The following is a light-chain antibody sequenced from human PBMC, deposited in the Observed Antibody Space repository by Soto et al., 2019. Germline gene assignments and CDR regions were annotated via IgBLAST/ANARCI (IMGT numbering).Light chain of an antibody. CDR3: QQYGSSLFT. V-gene: IGKV3-20*01. CDR1: QSVSSSY. Sequence: EIVLTQSPGTLSLSPGERATLSCRASQSVSSSYLAWYQQKPGQAPRLLLYGASSRATGIPDRFSGSGSGTAFTLTISRLEPEYVAVYYCQQYGSSLFTFGPGTKVDIK. J-gene: IGKJ3*01. CDR2: GAS.